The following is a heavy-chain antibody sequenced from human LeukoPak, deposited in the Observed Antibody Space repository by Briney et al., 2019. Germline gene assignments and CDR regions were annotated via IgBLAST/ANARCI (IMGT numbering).Heavy chain of an antibody. D-gene: IGHD2-15*01. V-gene: IGHV3-33*01. CDR1: GFSFSNYG. Sequence: GRSLRLSCSASGFSFSNYGMHWVRQAPGKGLQWVAVIWDDGSSKYYADSVKGRFTISRDNSKNTLYLQMNSLRAEDTAVYYCAADCSGGSCYVFWFDPWGQGTLVTVSS. CDR3: AADCSGGSCYVFWFDP. CDR2: IWDDGSSK. J-gene: IGHJ5*02.